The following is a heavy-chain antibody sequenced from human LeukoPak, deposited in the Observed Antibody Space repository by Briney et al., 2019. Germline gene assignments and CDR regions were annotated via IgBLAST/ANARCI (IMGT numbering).Heavy chain of an antibody. V-gene: IGHV1-18*01. D-gene: IGHD2-15*01. Sequence: ASVKVSCKASGYTFTSYGISWVRQAPGQGLEWMGWISAYNGNTNYAQRLQGRVTMTTDTSTSTAYMELRSLRPDDTAVYYCARDRENIVVVVAATDLNWFDPWGQGTLVTVSS. CDR3: ARDRENIVVVVAATDLNWFDP. CDR2: ISAYNGNT. J-gene: IGHJ5*02. CDR1: GYTFTSYG.